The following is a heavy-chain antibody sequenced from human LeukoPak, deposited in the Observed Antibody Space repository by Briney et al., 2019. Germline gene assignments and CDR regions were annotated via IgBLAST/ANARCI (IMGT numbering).Heavy chain of an antibody. V-gene: IGHV1-2*02. J-gene: IGHJ4*02. Sequence: GASVKVSCKASGYTFTGYYMHWVRQAPGQGLEWMGWINPNSGGTNYAQKFQERVTITRDMSTSTAYMELSSLRSEDTAVYYCAADPYFDWLLSLDYWGQGTLVTVSS. CDR1: GYTFTGYY. CDR2: INPNSGGT. D-gene: IGHD3-9*01. CDR3: AADPYFDWLLSLDY.